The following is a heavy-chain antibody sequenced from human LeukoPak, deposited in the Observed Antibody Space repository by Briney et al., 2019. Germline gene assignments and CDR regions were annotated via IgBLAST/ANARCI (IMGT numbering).Heavy chain of an antibody. Sequence: GGSLRLSCAASGFTFSSYWMHWVRQAPGKGLVWVSRINSGGSSTSYADSVKGRFTISRDNAKNTLYLQMNSLRAEDTAVYYCARDRDSGSYPHGGGFDPWGQGTLVTVSS. V-gene: IGHV3-74*01. CDR2: INSGGSST. J-gene: IGHJ5*02. CDR3: ARDRDSGSYPHGGGFDP. D-gene: IGHD1-26*01. CDR1: GFTFSSYW.